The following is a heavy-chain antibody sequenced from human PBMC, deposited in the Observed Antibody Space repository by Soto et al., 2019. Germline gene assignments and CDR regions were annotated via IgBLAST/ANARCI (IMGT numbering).Heavy chain of an antibody. V-gene: IGHV4-39*01. Sequence: SETLSLTCTVSGGSISSSSYYWGWIRQPPGKGLEWIGSIYYSGSTYYNPSLKSRVTISVDTSKNQFSLKLSSVTAADTAVYYCASTYYYGSGSARAYYYGMDVWGQGTTVTVSS. CDR1: GGSISSSSYY. J-gene: IGHJ6*02. CDR2: IYYSGST. CDR3: ASTYYYGSGSARAYYYGMDV. D-gene: IGHD3-10*01.